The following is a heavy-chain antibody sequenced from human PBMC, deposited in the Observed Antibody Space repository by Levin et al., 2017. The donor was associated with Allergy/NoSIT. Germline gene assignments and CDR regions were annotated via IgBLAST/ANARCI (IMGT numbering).Heavy chain of an antibody. V-gene: IGHV3-30*18. J-gene: IGHJ4*02. CDR1: GFSFRSFG. CDR2: ISYDESDK. CDR3: AKDVVFGTSSWSLDF. Sequence: GGSLRLSCAASGFSFRSFGMHWVRQAPGKGLEWVAVISYDESDKFYADSVKGRFTISRDNTKNTLYLQMNSLRSEDAAVYCCAKDVVFGTSSWSLDFWGQGTLVTVSS. D-gene: IGHD6-13*01.